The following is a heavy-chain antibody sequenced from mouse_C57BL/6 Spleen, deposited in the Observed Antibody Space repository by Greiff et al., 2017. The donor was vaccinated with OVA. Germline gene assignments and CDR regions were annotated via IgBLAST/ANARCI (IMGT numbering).Heavy chain of an antibody. Sequence: EVQVVESGGGLVKPGGSLKLSCAASGFTFSDYGMHWVRQAPEKGLEWVAYISSGSSTIYYADTVKGRFTISRDNAKNTLFLQMTSLRSEDTAMYYCAREGDGYYDYFDYWGQGTTLTVSS. V-gene: IGHV5-17*01. CDR3: AREGDGYYDYFDY. J-gene: IGHJ2*01. CDR1: GFTFSDYG. D-gene: IGHD2-3*01. CDR2: ISSGSSTI.